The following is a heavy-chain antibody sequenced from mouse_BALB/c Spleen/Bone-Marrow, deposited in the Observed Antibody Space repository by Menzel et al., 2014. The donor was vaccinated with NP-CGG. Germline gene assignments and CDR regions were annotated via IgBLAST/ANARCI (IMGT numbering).Heavy chain of an antibody. J-gene: IGHJ4*01. CDR1: GFSLTSYG. CDR3: ARGSYYEGAMDY. CDR2: IWAGGST. V-gene: IGHV2-9*02. Sequence: VMLVESGPGLVAPSQSLSITCTVSGFSLTSYGVHWVRQPPGKVLEWLGVIWAGGSTNYNSAPMSRLSISKDNSKSQVFLKMNSLQTDDTAMYYCARGSYYEGAMDYWGQGTSVTVST. D-gene: IGHD1-1*01.